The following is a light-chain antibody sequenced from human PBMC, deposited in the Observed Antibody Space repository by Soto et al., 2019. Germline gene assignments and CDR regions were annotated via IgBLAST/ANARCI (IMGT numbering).Light chain of an antibody. CDR2: AAS. CDR3: LLDYAYFWA. Sequence: AIQVTQSPSSLSASVGDRVTITCRTSQSIRSALGWYQQKPGKDPKRLIYAASTLQSGVPSRFSGSGSGRDFTLTISSLQTEDFATYYCLLDYAYFWAFGQGTKVEIK. CDR1: QSIRSA. V-gene: IGKV1-6*01. J-gene: IGKJ1*01.